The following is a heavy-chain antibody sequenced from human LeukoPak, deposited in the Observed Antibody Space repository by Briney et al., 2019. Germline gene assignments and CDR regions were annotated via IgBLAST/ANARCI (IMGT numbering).Heavy chain of an antibody. CDR2: IYYSGST. CDR1: GGSISSYY. Sequence: SETLSLTCTVSGGSISSYYWSWIRQPPGKGLEWIGYIYYSGSTNYNPSLKSRVTISVDTSKNQFSLKLSSVTAADTAVYYCARVFGDIVVVPAAITYYYYMDVWGKGTTVTVSS. J-gene: IGHJ6*03. D-gene: IGHD2-2*01. CDR3: ARVFGDIVVVPAAITYYYYMDV. V-gene: IGHV4-59*01.